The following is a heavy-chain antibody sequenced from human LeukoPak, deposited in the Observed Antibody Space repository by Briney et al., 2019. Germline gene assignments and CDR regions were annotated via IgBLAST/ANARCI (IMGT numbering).Heavy chain of an antibody. D-gene: IGHD6-19*01. J-gene: IGHJ4*02. CDR2: ISSSSSYI. V-gene: IGHV3-21*04. Sequence: GGSLRLSCAASGFTFSSYSMNWVRQAPGKGLEWVSSISSSSSYIYYADSVKGRFTISRDNSDNTLYLQMNSLRVEDTAVYYCAKDPVGSGWYFDYWGQGTLVTVSS. CDR3: AKDPVGSGWYFDY. CDR1: GFTFSSYS.